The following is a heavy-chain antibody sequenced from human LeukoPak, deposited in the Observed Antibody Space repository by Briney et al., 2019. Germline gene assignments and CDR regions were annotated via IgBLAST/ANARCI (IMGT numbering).Heavy chain of an antibody. V-gene: IGHV4-39*01. J-gene: IGHJ4*02. CDR1: GVSISSSSYY. Sequence: PSETLSLTCTVSGVSISSSSYYWGWIRQPPGKVLEWIGSIYYSGSTYYNPSLKSRVTISVDTSKNQFSLKLSSVTAADTAVYYCASKPFDYWGQGTLVTVSS. CDR3: ASKPFDY. CDR2: IYYSGST.